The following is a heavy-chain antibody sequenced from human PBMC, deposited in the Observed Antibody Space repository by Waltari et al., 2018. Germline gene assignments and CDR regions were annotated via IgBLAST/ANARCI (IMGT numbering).Heavy chain of an antibody. CDR1: GGSISSYY. CDR3: ARGPTGTKWEYWFDP. D-gene: IGHD1-1*01. CDR2: IYYSGST. Sequence: QVQLQESGPGLVKPSETLSLTCTVSGGSISSYYWSWIRQPPGKGLEWIGYIYYSGSTNYNPSLKSRVTISVDTSKNQFSLKLSSVTAADTAVYYCARGPTGTKWEYWFDPWGQGTLVTVSS. J-gene: IGHJ5*02. V-gene: IGHV4-59*01.